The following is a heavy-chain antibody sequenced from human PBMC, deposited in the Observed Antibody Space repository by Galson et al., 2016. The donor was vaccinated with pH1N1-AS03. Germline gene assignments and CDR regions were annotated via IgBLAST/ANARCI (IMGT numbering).Heavy chain of an antibody. CDR2: INWDGGST. CDR1: GFTFDDYG. Sequence: SLRLSCAASGFTFDDYGMTWVRQRPGKGLEWVSGINWDGGSTGYGDSVKGRFTISRDNTKKALYLQMNSLRTEDTALYYCAKGGSSGSSHMDGWGKGTTVTVSS. D-gene: IGHD2-15*01. V-gene: IGHV3-20*04. J-gene: IGHJ6*03. CDR3: AKGGSSGSSHMDG.